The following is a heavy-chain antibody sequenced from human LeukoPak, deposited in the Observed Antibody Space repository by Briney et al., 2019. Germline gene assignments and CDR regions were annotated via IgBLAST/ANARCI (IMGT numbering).Heavy chain of an antibody. V-gene: IGHV3-23*01. J-gene: IGHJ4*02. CDR1: GFTFSTSA. CDR2: IISSGIST. CDR3: AKDGGEGGLQNFEY. Sequence: GGSLRLSCAASGFTFSTSAMSWVRQAPGKGLEWVSVIISSGISTNYADSVKGRFTISRDNPKNTSYLQMNNLRVEDTAVYYCAKDGGEGGLQNFEYWGQGTLVTVSS. D-gene: IGHD3-16*01.